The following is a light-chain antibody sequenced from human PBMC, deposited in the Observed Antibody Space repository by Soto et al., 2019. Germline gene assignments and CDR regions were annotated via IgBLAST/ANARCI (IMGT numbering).Light chain of an antibody. CDR1: QNIRTF. Sequence: DIILTQSPDTLSLSPGERATLSCRASQNIRTFLAWYQQKPGQAPRLLISDASYRATGIPPRFRGSGSGTDFTLPISSLEPEDFAVYYCLQRSAWPLTFGGGSKVEI. V-gene: IGKV3-11*01. J-gene: IGKJ4*01. CDR2: DAS. CDR3: LQRSAWPLT.